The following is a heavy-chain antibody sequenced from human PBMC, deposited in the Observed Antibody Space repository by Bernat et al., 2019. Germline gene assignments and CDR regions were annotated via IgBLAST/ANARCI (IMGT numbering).Heavy chain of an antibody. CDR3: ARASRPGGSCIDY. Sequence: EVQLVESGGGLVQPGGSLRLSCAASGFTVSSNYMSWVRQAPGKGLEWVSVIYSGGSTYYAGSVKGRFTISRDNSKNTLYLQMNSLRAEDTAVYYCARASRPGGSCIDYWGQGTLVTVSS. D-gene: IGHD1-26*01. V-gene: IGHV3-66*01. CDR2: IYSGGST. J-gene: IGHJ4*02. CDR1: GFTVSSNY.